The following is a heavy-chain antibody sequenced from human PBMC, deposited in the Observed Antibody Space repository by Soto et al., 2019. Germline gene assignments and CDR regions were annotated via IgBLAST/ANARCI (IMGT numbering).Heavy chain of an antibody. J-gene: IGHJ4*02. CDR2: IYYSGST. D-gene: IGHD6-19*01. CDR3: ARHQAPSGWYFDY. Sequence: SETLSLTCTVSGGSISSSSYYWGWIRQPPGKGLEWIGSIYYSGSTYYNPSLKSRVTISVDTSKNQFSLKLSSVTAADTAVYYCARHQAPSGWYFDYWGQGTLLSVSS. V-gene: IGHV4-39*01. CDR1: GGSISSSSYY.